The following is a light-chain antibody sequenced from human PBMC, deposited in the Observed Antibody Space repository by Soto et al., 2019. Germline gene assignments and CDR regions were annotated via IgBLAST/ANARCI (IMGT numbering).Light chain of an antibody. Sequence: QLVLTQSPSASASLGASVKLTCTLSSGHSSYAIAWHQQQPEKGPRYLMKLNSDGSHSKGDGIPDRFSGSSSGAERYLTISSLQSEDEADYYCQTWGTGIHVVFGGGTTLTVL. V-gene: IGLV4-69*01. CDR3: QTWGTGIHVV. CDR2: LNSDGSH. CDR1: SGHSSYA. J-gene: IGLJ2*01.